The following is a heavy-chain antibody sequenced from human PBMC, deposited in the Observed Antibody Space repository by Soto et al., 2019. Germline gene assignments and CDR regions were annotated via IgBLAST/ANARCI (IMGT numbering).Heavy chain of an antibody. CDR2: IYQSGST. CDR3: ARLTVTHESDY. V-gene: IGHV4-38-2*01. Sequence: PSETLCLTCAVSGHSISSAYNWGWFRQPPGKGLEWLGTIYQSGSTYYNPSLKSRVTISVDTSKNQFSLKLRSVTAADTAVYFCARLTVTHESDYWGQGTLVTVSS. D-gene: IGHD4-17*01. J-gene: IGHJ4*02. CDR1: GHSISSAYN.